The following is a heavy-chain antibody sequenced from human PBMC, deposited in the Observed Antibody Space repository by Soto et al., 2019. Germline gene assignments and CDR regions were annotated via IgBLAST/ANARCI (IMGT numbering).Heavy chain of an antibody. D-gene: IGHD1-1*01. CDR3: ARGGLEPFDN. Sequence: PGGSLRLSCAASGFTFSSYAMSWVRQAPGKGLEWVSAISGSGGSTYYADSVKGRFTISRDDAKSELYLQLNDLRAEDTAMYYCARGGLEPFDNWGQGALVTVSS. J-gene: IGHJ4*02. CDR1: GFTFSSYA. V-gene: IGHV3-23*01. CDR2: ISGSGGST.